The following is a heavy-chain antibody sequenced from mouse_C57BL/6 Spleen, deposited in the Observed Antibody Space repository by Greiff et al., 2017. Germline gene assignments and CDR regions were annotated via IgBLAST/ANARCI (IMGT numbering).Heavy chain of an antibody. D-gene: IGHD3-2*02. V-gene: IGHV5-4*01. CDR3: ARDHSSGPFDY. Sequence: VQLKESGGGLVKPGGSLKLSCAASGFTFSSYAMSWVRQTPEKRLEWVATISDGGSYTYYPDNVKGRFTISRDNAKNNLYLQMSHLKSEDTAMYYCARDHSSGPFDYWGQGTTLTVSS. CDR2: ISDGGSYT. CDR1: GFTFSSYA. J-gene: IGHJ2*01.